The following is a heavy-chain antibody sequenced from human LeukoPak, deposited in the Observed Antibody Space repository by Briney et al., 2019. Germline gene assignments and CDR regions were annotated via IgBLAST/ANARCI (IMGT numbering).Heavy chain of an antibody. V-gene: IGHV1-18*01. CDR1: GYTFTNYG. D-gene: IGHD3-22*01. J-gene: IGHJ4*02. CDR2: ISAYNGNT. CDR3: ARDSYYYDTYYFDY. Sequence: ASVKVSCKASGYTFTNYGLSWVRQAPGQGLEWMGWISAYNGNTKYAQSLQGRVTMTADTFTTTAYMELRSLTSDDTAVYYCARDSYYYDTYYFDYWGQGTLVTVSS.